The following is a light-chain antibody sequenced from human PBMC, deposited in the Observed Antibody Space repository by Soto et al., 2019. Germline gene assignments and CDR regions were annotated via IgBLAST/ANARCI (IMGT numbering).Light chain of an antibody. Sequence: EIVLTQSPGTLSLSPGERATLSCRASQSVSSSYLAWYQQKPGQAPRLLLYGASSRATRIPDRFSGSGSGTDFTLTISRLEPEDFAVYYCQQYGSSPYTFSQGTKLEIK. V-gene: IGKV3-20*01. CDR3: QQYGSSPYT. CDR1: QSVSSSY. CDR2: GAS. J-gene: IGKJ2*01.